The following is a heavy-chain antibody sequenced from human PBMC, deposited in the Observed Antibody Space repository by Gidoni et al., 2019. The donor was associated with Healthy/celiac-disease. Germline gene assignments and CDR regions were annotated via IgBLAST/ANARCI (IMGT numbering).Heavy chain of an antibody. Sequence: QVQLVQSGAEVKKPGSSVKVSCKASGGTFSSYAISWVRQAPGQGLEWMGGIIPIFGTANDAQKFQGRVTITADESTSTAYMELSSLRSEDTAVYYCAQGKVATTGDAFDIWGQGTMVTVSS. CDR3: AQGKVATTGDAFDI. J-gene: IGHJ3*02. D-gene: IGHD5-12*01. CDR1: GGTFSSYA. CDR2: IIPIFGTA. V-gene: IGHV1-69*01.